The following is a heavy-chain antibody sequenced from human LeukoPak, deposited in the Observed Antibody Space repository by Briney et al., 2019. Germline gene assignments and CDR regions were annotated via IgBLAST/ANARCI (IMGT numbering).Heavy chain of an antibody. J-gene: IGHJ4*02. Sequence: PSETLSLTCTVSGDSMSDYFWTWIRQPPGKGLEWIGYAADSGSTNYNPSLKSRVTISVDTSKNQFSLKLSSVTAADTAVYYCASSGWYQVVVYWGQGTLATVSS. V-gene: IGHV4-59*12. CDR2: AADSGST. CDR1: GDSMSDYF. D-gene: IGHD6-19*01. CDR3: ASSGWYQVVVY.